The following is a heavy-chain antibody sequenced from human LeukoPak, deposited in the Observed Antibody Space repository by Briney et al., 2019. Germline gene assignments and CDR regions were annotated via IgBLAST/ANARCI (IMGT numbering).Heavy chain of an antibody. CDR1: GFIFSDYY. D-gene: IGHD6-19*01. CDR2: ISSGGSTI. Sequence: GGSLRLSCAASGFIFSDYYMSWIRQAPGKGLEWLSFISSGGSTIYYADSVKGRFTISRDNAQNSLYLQMNSLRAEDTAVYYCAREMLAAVAAQSWGQGTLVTVSS. J-gene: IGHJ5*02. CDR3: AREMLAAVAAQS. V-gene: IGHV3-11*04.